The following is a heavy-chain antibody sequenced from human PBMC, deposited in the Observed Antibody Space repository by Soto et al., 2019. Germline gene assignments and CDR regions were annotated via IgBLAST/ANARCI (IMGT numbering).Heavy chain of an antibody. CDR2: LSGSGGST. CDR3: ARGFSAGKGSPPDY. D-gene: IGHD3-10*01. CDR1: GFSFIKYA. Sequence: EVQLLESGGGLVQPGGSLRLSCAASGFSFIKYAMSWVRQAPGKGLEWVSGLSGSGGSTSSADSVKGRFAISRDNSRNTLHLQMKSLRDGDTAIYYCARGFSAGKGSPPDYWGQGTLVTVSS. J-gene: IGHJ4*02. V-gene: IGHV3-23*01.